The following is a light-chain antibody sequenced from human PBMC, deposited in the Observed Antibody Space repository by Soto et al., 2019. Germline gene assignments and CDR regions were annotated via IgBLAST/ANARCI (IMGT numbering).Light chain of an antibody. V-gene: IGLV2-14*01. Sequence: QSALTQPASVSGSPGQSITISCTGTSSDVGAYQFVSWYQQHPGTAPKLMIYEVTNRPSGVSSRFSGSKSANTASLTISGLRAEDEADHYCSSYTSTGTWMFGGGTKVTVL. CDR3: SSYTSTGTWM. CDR1: SSDVGAYQF. CDR2: EVT. J-gene: IGLJ3*02.